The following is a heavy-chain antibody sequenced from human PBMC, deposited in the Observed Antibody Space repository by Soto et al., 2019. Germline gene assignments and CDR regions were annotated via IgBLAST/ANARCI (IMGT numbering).Heavy chain of an antibody. CDR1: GFTFSSYA. J-gene: IGHJ5*02. CDR2: ISGSGGST. V-gene: IGHV3-23*01. D-gene: IGHD6-13*01. CDR3: AKGKRFIAAAGRGWFDP. Sequence: GGSLRLSCAASGFTFSSYAMSWVRQAPGKGLEWVSAISGSGGSTYYADSVKGRFTISRDNSKNTLYLQMNSLRAEDTAVYYCAKGKRFIAAAGRGWFDPWGQGTLVTVSS.